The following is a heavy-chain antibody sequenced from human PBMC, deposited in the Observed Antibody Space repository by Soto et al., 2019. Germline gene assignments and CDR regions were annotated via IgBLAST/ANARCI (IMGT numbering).Heavy chain of an antibody. CDR1: GYTFTSYY. CDR2: INPSGGSA. V-gene: IGHV1-46*01. J-gene: IGHJ4*02. Sequence: QVQMVQSGAEVKKAGASVKISCKASGYTFTSYYVHWVRQAPGQGLEWMGFINPSGGSATYVQKIQGRVTMTSDTSTSTVYMELGSLTSEDTAIYYCARGSMVGLEYWVQGTLVTVSS. D-gene: IGHD2-8*01. CDR3: ARGSMVGLEY.